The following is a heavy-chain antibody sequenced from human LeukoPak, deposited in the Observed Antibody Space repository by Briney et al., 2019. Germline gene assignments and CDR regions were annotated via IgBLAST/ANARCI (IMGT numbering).Heavy chain of an antibody. J-gene: IGHJ3*02. Sequence: ASVKVSCKTSGYTFTNFYLHWVRQAPGQGLEWMGIINAASGSTTYAQKFQGRVTITADKSTSTAYMELSSLRSEDTAVYYCASTPSFMVRGVISAFDIWGQGTMVTVSS. CDR3: ASTPSFMVRGVISAFDI. V-gene: IGHV1-46*01. CDR1: GYTFTNFY. D-gene: IGHD3-10*01. CDR2: INAASGST.